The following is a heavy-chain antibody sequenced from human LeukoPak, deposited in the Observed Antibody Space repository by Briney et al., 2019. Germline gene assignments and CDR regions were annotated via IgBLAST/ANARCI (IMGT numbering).Heavy chain of an antibody. D-gene: IGHD2-2*01. J-gene: IGHJ6*03. CDR1: GYTFTSYD. Sequence: ASVKVSCKASGYTFTSYDINWVRQATGQGLEWKGWMNPNSGNTGYAQKFQGRVTITRNTSISTAYMELSSLRSEDTAVYYCARGNSDGDIVVVPAAMGPAWYYYMNVWGKGTTVTVSS. CDR2: MNPNSGNT. CDR3: ARGNSDGDIVVVPAAMGPAWYYYMNV. V-gene: IGHV1-8*03.